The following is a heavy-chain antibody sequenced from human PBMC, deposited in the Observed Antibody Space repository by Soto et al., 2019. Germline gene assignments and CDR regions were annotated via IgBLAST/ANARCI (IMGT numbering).Heavy chain of an antibody. CDR1: GASISTNNW. J-gene: IGHJ4*02. D-gene: IGHD1-26*01. Sequence: TETLYLTCAVSGASISTNNWWCWVRQPPGKGLEWIGEVYHSGSTNCNPSLKSRVTISIDKSKNQFSLRLTSMTAADTAVYYCAGQGAGDFDYWSQGTLVTVSS. CDR3: AGQGAGDFDY. CDR2: VYHSGST. V-gene: IGHV4-4*02.